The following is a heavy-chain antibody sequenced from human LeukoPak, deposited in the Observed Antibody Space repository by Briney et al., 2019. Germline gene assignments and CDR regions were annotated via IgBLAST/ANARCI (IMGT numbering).Heavy chain of an antibody. J-gene: IGHJ4*02. CDR3: GRLNLPAVSGAFDY. CDR1: GGSISTYY. V-gene: IGHV4-4*07. Sequence: PSETLSLACTVSGGSISTYYWSWIRQPAGKGLEWIGRIHSSGTTHYNPSLRSRVTLSIDTSKNQFSLKLSSVTAADTAVYYCGRLNLPAVSGAFDYWDQGTLVTVSS. D-gene: IGHD2-2*01. CDR2: IHSSGTT.